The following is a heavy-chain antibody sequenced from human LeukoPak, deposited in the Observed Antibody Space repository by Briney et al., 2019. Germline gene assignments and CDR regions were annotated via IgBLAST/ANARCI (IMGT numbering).Heavy chain of an antibody. Sequence: SETLPLTCTVSGGSISSYYWSWIRQPPGKGLEWIGYIYTSGSTNYNPPLKSRVTISVDTSKNQFSLKLSSVTAADTAVYYCARLFEHWYFDLWGRGTLVTVSS. J-gene: IGHJ2*01. V-gene: IGHV4-4*09. CDR3: ARLFEHWYFDL. CDR2: IYTSGST. CDR1: GGSISSYY.